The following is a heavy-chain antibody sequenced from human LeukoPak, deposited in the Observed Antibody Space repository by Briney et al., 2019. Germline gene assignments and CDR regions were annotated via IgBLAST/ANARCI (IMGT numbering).Heavy chain of an antibody. D-gene: IGHD6-13*01. CDR2: IYYSGST. V-gene: IGHV4-61*05. CDR1: GGSISSSSYY. Sequence: SETLSLTCTVSGGSISSSSYYWSWIRQPPGKGLEWIGYIYYSGSTNYNPSLKSRVTISVDTSKNQFSLKLSSVTAADTAVYYCARVGGIAAAGKRVYYYYYYMDVWGKGTTVTVSS. CDR3: ARVGGIAAAGKRVYYYYYYMDV. J-gene: IGHJ6*03.